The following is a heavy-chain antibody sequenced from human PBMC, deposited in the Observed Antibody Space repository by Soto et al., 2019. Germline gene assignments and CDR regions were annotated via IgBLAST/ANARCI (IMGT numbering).Heavy chain of an antibody. V-gene: IGHV3-30*18. Sequence: GGPLRLSCAASGFTFSSYGMHWVRQAPGKGLEWVAVISYDGSNKYYADSVKGRFTISRDNSKNTLYLQMNSLRAEDTAVYYCAKVEDHGPIDYWGQGTLVTVSS. CDR1: GFTFSSYG. D-gene: IGHD2-15*01. CDR3: AKVEDHGPIDY. CDR2: ISYDGSNK. J-gene: IGHJ4*02.